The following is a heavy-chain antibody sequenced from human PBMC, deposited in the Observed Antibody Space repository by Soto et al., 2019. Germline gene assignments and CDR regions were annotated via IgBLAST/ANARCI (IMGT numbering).Heavy chain of an antibody. CDR1: GYTFTSYD. CDR2: MNPNSGNT. V-gene: IGHV1-8*01. Sequence: ASVKVSCKASGYTFTSYDINWVRQATGQGLERMGWMNPNSGNTGYAQKFQGRVTMTRNTSISTAYMELSSLRSEDTAVYYCASIRGSGYCSGGSCYPTYYYYGMDVWGQGTTVTVSS. D-gene: IGHD2-15*01. CDR3: ASIRGSGYCSGGSCYPTYYYYGMDV. J-gene: IGHJ6*02.